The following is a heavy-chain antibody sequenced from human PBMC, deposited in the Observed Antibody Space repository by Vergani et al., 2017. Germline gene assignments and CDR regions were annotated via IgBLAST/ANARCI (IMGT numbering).Heavy chain of an antibody. CDR2: ISGSGGFT. D-gene: IGHD3-22*01. CDR1: GFTFTNFA. V-gene: IGHV3-23*01. Sequence: EVQLLESGGNLVQPGGSLRLSCAVSGFTFTNFAMTWVRQAPGEGLEWVSGISGSGGFTYYADSVKGRFTISRDNSKNTMFLQMNNLRAEDTAVYYCAKDNVPGYYDSSGYCDYWGQGTLVTVSS. CDR3: AKDNVPGYYDSSGYCDY. J-gene: IGHJ4*02.